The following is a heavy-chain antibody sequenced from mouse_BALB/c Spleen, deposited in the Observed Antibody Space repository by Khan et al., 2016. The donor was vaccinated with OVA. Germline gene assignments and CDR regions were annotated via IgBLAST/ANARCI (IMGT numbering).Heavy chain of an antibody. D-gene: IGHD2-12*01. J-gene: IGHJ2*01. CDR1: GYTFTNYW. V-gene: IGHV1-63*02. CDR3: ARGSSYDSYFYC. Sequence: QVQLQQSGTELVRPGTSVKMSCKAAGYTFTNYWIGWVKQRPGHGPEWIGDVHPGGGFTDYNEKFKVKTTLTADAFSSTAYMQLSSLTSEDSAIDDYARGSSYDSYFYCWGQVTTMRVAS. CDR2: VHPGGGFT.